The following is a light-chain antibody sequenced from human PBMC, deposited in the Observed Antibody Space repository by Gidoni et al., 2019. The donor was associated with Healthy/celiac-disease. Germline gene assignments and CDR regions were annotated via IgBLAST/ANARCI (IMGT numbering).Light chain of an antibody. CDR3: QQYGSSGT. CDR1: QSVSSSY. J-gene: IGKJ1*01. Sequence: EIVLQPSPGTLSLSPGERATLSCRASQSVSSSYLAWYQQKPGQAPRLLIYGASSRATGIPDRFSGSGSGTDFTLTISRLEPEDFAVYYCQQYGSSGTFGQGTKVEIK. CDR2: GAS. V-gene: IGKV3-20*01.